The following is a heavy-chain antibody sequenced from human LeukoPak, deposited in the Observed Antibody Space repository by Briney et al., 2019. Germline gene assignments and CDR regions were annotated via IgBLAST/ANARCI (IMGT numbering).Heavy chain of an antibody. D-gene: IGHD3-22*01. CDR3: AREWSGYDSSGYYI. V-gene: IGHV4-38-2*02. CDR1: GYSISSGCY. J-gene: IGHJ4*02. CDR2: IYHSGST. Sequence: SETLSLTCAVSGYSISSGCYWRWLRQPPGKGLEWIGSIYHSGSTYYNPSLKSRVTISVDTSKNQFSLKLSSVTAADTAVYYCAREWSGYDSSGYYIWGQGTLVTVSS.